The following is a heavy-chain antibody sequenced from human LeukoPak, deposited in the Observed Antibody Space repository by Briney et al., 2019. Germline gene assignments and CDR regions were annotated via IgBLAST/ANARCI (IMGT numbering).Heavy chain of an antibody. Sequence: PGGSLRLSCAASGFTFSSYSMNWVRQAPGKGLEWVSYISSSSSTIYYADSVKGRFTISRDNAKNSLYLQMNSLRAEDTAVYYCARDMYSSGWDYWGQGTLVTVSS. CDR3: ARDMYSSGWDY. CDR2: ISSSSSTI. CDR1: GFTFSSYS. D-gene: IGHD6-19*01. J-gene: IGHJ4*02. V-gene: IGHV3-48*04.